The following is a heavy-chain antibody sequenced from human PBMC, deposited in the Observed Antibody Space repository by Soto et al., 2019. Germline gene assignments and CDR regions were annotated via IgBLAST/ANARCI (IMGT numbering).Heavy chain of an antibody. V-gene: IGHV3-33*01. Sequence: GGSLRLSCAASGFTFSSYGMHWVRQAPGKGLEWVAVIWYDGSNKYYADSVKGRFTISRDNSKNTLYLQMNSLRAEDTAVYYCARGRRTVTTSYYFDYWGQGTLVTVSS. CDR3: ARGRRTVTTSYYFDY. J-gene: IGHJ4*02. CDR1: GFTFSSYG. D-gene: IGHD4-4*01. CDR2: IWYDGSNK.